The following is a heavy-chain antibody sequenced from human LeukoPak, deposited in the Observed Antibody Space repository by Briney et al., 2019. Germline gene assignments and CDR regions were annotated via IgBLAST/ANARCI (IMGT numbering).Heavy chain of an antibody. J-gene: IGHJ4*02. D-gene: IGHD3-10*01. CDR1: EYTSTGSY. V-gene: IGHV1-2*02. Sequence: ASVKVSCKASEYTSTGSYMHWGRQAPGQGLEWMGWINPNSGGTNYAQKFQGRVTMTRDTSISTAYMELSRLRSDDTAVYYCARVGGVGYYGSGSTDYWGQGTLVTVSS. CDR3: ARVGGVGYYGSGSTDY. CDR2: INPNSGGT.